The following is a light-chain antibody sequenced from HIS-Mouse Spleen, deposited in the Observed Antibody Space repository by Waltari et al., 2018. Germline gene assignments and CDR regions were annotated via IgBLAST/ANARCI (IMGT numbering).Light chain of an antibody. CDR3: CSYAGSSTWV. Sequence: QSALTQPASVSGSPGQSITISCTGTSSDVGRSNLVSWYQQPPGKAPKLMIYEGSKRPSGVSNRFSGSKSGNTASLTISGLQAEDEADYYCCSYAGSSTWVFGGGTKLTVL. J-gene: IGLJ3*02. CDR1: SSDVGRSNL. CDR2: EGS. V-gene: IGLV2-23*01.